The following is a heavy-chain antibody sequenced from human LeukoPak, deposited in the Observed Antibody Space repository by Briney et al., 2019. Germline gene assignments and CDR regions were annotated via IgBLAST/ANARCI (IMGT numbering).Heavy chain of an antibody. J-gene: IGHJ4*02. CDR2: IKQDRSEK. D-gene: IGHD3-10*01. CDR1: GFTFSNYG. CDR3: ARLTQTRGLFYSGIGFIEN. V-gene: IGHV3-7*03. Sequence: PGGSLRLSCAASGFTFSNYGMHWVRQAPGKGLEWVANIKQDRSEKYYVESVKGRFIISRDNTKNSLYLQMNGLRAEDTAVYFCARLTQTRGLFYSGIGFIENWGQGTPVTVSS.